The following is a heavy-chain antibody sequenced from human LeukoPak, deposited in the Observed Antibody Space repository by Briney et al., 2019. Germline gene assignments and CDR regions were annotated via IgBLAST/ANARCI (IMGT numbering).Heavy chain of an antibody. CDR3: ARDGEDLLDAFDI. Sequence: GGSLRLSCAASGFTSSSYSMNWVRQAPGKGLEWVSSISSSSSYIYYADSVKGRFTISRDNAKNSLYLQMNSLRAEGTAVYYCARDGEDLLDAFDIWGQGTMLTVSS. V-gene: IGHV3-21*01. CDR2: ISSSSSYI. CDR1: GFTSSSYS. J-gene: IGHJ3*02. D-gene: IGHD2-21*01.